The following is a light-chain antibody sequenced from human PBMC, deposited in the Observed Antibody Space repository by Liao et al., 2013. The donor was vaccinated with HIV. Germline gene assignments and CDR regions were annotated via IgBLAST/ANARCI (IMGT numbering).Light chain of an antibody. V-gene: IGLV3-1*01. J-gene: IGLJ2*01. Sequence: SYELSQSPSVSVSPGQTASITCSGDELGDKYICWYQQKPGQSPVLVIYQNSKRPSGIPERFSGSQSGNTATLTISGTQTLDEADYYCQAWDSSNMIFGGGTKLTVL. CDR3: QAWDSSNMI. CDR1: ELGDKY. CDR2: QNS.